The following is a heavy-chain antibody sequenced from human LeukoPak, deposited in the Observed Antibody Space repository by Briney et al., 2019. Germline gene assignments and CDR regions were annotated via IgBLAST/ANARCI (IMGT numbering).Heavy chain of an antibody. D-gene: IGHD3-9*01. CDR3: ARDATYYDILTGYYG. V-gene: IGHV3-9*01. Sequence: GGSLRLSCAASGFTFDDYAMHWVRQAPGKGLEWVSGISWNSGSIGYADSVKGRFTISRDNAKNSLYLQMNSLRAEDTAVYYCARDATYYDILTGYYGWGQGTLVTVSS. CDR2: ISWNSGSI. CDR1: GFTFDDYA. J-gene: IGHJ4*02.